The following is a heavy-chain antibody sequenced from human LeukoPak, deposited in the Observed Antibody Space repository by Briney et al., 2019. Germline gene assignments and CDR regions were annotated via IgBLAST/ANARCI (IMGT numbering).Heavy chain of an antibody. CDR2: ISGSGGST. Sequence: GGSLRLSCAASGFTFSSYAMSWVRQAPGKGLEWVSAISGSGGSTYYADSVKGRFTISRDNSKSTLYLQMNSLRAEDTAVYYCAKSIAARPSYFDYWGQGTLVTVSS. CDR3: AKSIAARPSYFDY. D-gene: IGHD6-6*01. J-gene: IGHJ4*02. CDR1: GFTFSSYA. V-gene: IGHV3-23*01.